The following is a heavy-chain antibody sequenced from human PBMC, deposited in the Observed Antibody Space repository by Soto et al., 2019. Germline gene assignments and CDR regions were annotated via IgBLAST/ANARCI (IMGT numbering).Heavy chain of an antibody. J-gene: IGHJ5*02. CDR3: ARYGEEGQTQLRLNCFDL. CDR1: GFNFPYYW. D-gene: IGHD2-21*01. CDR2: IYPGDSDT. V-gene: IGHV5-51*01. Sequence: WEFLTIRWTCLGFNFPYYWIAWVRQMPGKGLEYMGIIYPGDSDTRYSPSFQGQVTISADKSISTAYLQWNSLEASDTAMYYCARYGEEGQTQLRLNCFDLWGQGTLVTVSS.